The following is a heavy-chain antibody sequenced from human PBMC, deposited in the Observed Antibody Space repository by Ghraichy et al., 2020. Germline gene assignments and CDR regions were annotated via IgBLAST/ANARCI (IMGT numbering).Heavy chain of an antibody. Sequence: SETLSLTCAVYGGSFSGYYWSWIRQPPGKGLEWIGEINHSGSTNYNPSLKSRVTISVDTSKNQFSLKLSSVTAADTAVYYCARGRARGYMVRGAYDYWGQGTLVTVSS. CDR1: GGSFSGYY. J-gene: IGHJ4*02. CDR2: INHSGST. CDR3: ARGRARGYMVRGAYDY. D-gene: IGHD3-10*01. V-gene: IGHV4-34*01.